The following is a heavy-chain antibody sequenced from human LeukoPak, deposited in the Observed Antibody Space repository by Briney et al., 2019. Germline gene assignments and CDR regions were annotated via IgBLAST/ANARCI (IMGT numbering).Heavy chain of an antibody. CDR1: GFTYSNYG. J-gene: IGHJ4*02. V-gene: IGHV3-33*01. D-gene: IGHD1-26*01. CDR2: IWYDGSNK. CDR3: ARDSSGGHYYFDY. Sequence: PGRSLRLSCAASGFTYSNYGMHWVRQAPGKGLEWVAVIWYDGSNKYYADSVKGRFTISRDNSKNTLYLQMNSLGDDDTAVYYCARDSSGGHYYFDYWGQGTLVTVSP.